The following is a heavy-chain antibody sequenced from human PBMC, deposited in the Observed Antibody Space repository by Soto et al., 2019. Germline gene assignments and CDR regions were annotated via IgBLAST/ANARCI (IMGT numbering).Heavy chain of an antibody. CDR3: ARWGTTGGLDV. D-gene: IGHD3-16*01. Sequence: QVQLVESGGGVVQPGTSLRVSCVGSGFTFRSYVIHWVRQAPGKGLEWVALTSYDGGDKYYGDSVRGRFTISRDNSRNTVDLQTDSLSLEDTALYYCARWGTTGGLDVWGQGTLVSVSS. CDR2: TSYDGGDK. V-gene: IGHV3-30*19. J-gene: IGHJ1*01. CDR1: GFTFRSYV.